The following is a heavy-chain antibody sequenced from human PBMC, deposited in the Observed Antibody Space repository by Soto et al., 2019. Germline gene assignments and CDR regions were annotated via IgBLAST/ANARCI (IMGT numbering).Heavy chain of an antibody. CDR2: VSPENRNA. V-gene: IGHV1-8*01. D-gene: IGHD1-1*01. CDR3: EVTTGY. CDR1: GYTFTEYD. J-gene: IGHJ4*02. Sequence: ASVKVSCKTSGYTFTEYDINWVRQAPGQGLEYMGWVSPENRNAGYAPQFRGRVSMTTDTTISTAYLEVTNLTYEDTAVYYCEVTTGYWGQGTMVTVSS.